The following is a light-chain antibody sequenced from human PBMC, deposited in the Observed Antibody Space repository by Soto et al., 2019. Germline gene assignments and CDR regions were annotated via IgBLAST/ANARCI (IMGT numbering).Light chain of an antibody. J-gene: IGKJ1*01. CDR3: KQSYSTRT. CDR2: AAS. V-gene: IGKV1-39*01. CDR1: QSISSY. Sequence: DIQMTQSPSSLSASVGDRVTITCRASQSISSYLNWYQQKPGKAPKLLIYAASSLQSGVPSRFSGSGSGTDFTLTISSLQPEDFATYYCKQSYSTRTVGQGTKVEIK.